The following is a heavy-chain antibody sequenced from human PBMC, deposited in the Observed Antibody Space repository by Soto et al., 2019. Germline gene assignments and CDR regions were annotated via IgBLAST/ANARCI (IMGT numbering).Heavy chain of an antibody. D-gene: IGHD3-9*01. V-gene: IGHV3-43*01. CDR1: GFTFDDYT. Sequence: PGGSLRLSCAASGFTFDDYTMHWVRQAPGKGLEWVSLISWDGGSTYYADSVKGRFTISRDNSKNSLYLQMNSLRTEDTALYYCAKDHREYYDILTGEYYFDYWGQGTLVTVSS. J-gene: IGHJ4*02. CDR3: AKDHREYYDILTGEYYFDY. CDR2: ISWDGGST.